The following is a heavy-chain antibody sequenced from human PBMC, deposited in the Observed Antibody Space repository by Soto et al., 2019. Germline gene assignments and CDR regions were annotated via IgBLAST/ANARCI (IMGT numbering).Heavy chain of an antibody. CDR2: ISGSGGST. J-gene: IGHJ4*02. CDR1: GFTFSSYA. V-gene: IGHV3-23*01. CDR3: AKDQVWRYFDWLPTFFGY. Sequence: GGSLRLSCAASGFTFSSYAMSWVRQAPGKGLEWVSAISGSGGSTYYADSVKGRFTISRDNSKNTLYLQMNSLRAEDTAVYYCAKDQVWRYFDWLPTFFGYWGQGTLVTVSS. D-gene: IGHD3-9*01.